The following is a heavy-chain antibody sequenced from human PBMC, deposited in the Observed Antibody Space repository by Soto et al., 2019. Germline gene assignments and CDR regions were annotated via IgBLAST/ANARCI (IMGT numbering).Heavy chain of an antibody. D-gene: IGHD3-10*01. Sequence: PPAAQSLTPTLSGGSGVDGAYFWIWLLQPRGKRLDLIAYIHYRGSTNNNPSHSSRASISVDTSKSQVSLSLTSMTAADAALYYCARSLNYYYHGFDVWGQGTAVTDSS. CDR3: ARSLNYYYHGFDV. J-gene: IGHJ6*02. CDR2: IHYRGST. V-gene: IGHV4-61*08. CDR1: GGSGVDGAYF.